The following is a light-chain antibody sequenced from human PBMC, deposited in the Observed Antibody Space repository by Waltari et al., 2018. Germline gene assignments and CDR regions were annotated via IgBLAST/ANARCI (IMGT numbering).Light chain of an antibody. Sequence: NFMLTQPHPVSESPGKTVTISCTRSSGSIASNYLQWYQQRPGSSPTTVIYEDNQRPSGVPDRFSGSIDSSSNSASLTISGLKTEDEADYYCQSYDSSKPWVFGGGTKLTVL. CDR3: QSYDSSKPWV. CDR1: SGSIASNY. CDR2: EDN. J-gene: IGLJ3*02. V-gene: IGLV6-57*01.